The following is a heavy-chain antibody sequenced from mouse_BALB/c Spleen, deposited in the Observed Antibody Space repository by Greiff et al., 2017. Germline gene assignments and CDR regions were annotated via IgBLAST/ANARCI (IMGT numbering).Heavy chain of an antibody. V-gene: IGHV1S135*01. Sequence: EVKLMESGPELVKPGASVKVSCKASGYAFTSYNMYWVKQSHGKSLEWIGYIDPYNGGTSYNQKFKGKATLTVDKSSSTAYMHLNSLTSEDSAVYYCARSGYGNYGDYFDYWGQGTTLTVSS. CDR1: GYAFTSYN. CDR2: IDPYNGGT. J-gene: IGHJ2*01. D-gene: IGHD2-1*01. CDR3: ARSGYGNYGDYFDY.